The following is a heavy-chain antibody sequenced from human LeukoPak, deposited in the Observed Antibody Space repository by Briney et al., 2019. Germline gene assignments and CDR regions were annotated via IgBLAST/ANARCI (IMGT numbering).Heavy chain of an antibody. CDR3: ARAEANYYDSSGSGTYFDY. CDR2: IYYSGST. Sequence: SETLSLTCTVSGGSISSYYWSWIRQPPGKGLEWIGYIYYSGSTNYNPSLKSRVTISVDTSKNQFSLRLSSVTAADTAVYYCARAEANYYDSSGSGTYFDYWGQGTLVTVSS. D-gene: IGHD3-22*01. CDR1: GGSISSYY. V-gene: IGHV4-59*01. J-gene: IGHJ4*02.